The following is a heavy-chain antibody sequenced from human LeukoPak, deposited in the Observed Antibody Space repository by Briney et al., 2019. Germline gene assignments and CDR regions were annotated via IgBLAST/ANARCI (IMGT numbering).Heavy chain of an antibody. CDR1: GFTFSSYG. J-gene: IGHJ3*02. CDR3: AKGPFLYDILTGSLHDAFDI. D-gene: IGHD3-9*01. CDR2: IRYDGSNK. V-gene: IGHV3-30*02. Sequence: TGGSLRLSCAASGFTFSSYGMHWVRQAPGKGLEWVAFIRYDGSNKYYADSVKGRFTISRDNSKNTLYLQMNSLRAEDTAVYYCAKGPFLYDILTGSLHDAFDIWGQGTMVTVSS.